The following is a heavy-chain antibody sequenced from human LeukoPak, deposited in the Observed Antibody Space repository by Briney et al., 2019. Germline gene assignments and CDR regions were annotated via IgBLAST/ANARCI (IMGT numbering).Heavy chain of an antibody. CDR1: GFTFSSYS. CDR2: ISSSSSTI. J-gene: IGHJ4*02. D-gene: IGHD1-26*01. Sequence: GGSLILSCAASGFTFSSYSMNWVRQAPGKGLEWVSYISSSSSTIYYADSVKGRFTISRDNAKNSLYLQMNSLRAEDTAVYYCRASVSPLAYYFDYWGQGTLVTVSS. CDR3: RASVSPLAYYFDY. V-gene: IGHV3-48*01.